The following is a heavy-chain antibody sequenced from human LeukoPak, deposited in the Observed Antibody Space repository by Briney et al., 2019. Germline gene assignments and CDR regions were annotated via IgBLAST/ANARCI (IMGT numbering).Heavy chain of an antibody. CDR1: GGFISSYY. D-gene: IGHD6-13*01. Sequence: SETLSLTCTVSGGFISSYYWSWIRQPPGKGLEWIGYIYYSGSTNYNPSLKSRVTISVDTSKNQFSLKLSSVTAADTAVYYCARGRSVAAAGQDYWGQGTLVTVSS. V-gene: IGHV4-59*01. CDR3: ARGRSVAAAGQDY. CDR2: IYYSGST. J-gene: IGHJ4*02.